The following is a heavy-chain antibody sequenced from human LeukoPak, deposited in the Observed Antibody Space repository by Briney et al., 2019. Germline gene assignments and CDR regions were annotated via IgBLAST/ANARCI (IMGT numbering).Heavy chain of an antibody. CDR3: ARGVRRPLNVGVTHFDF. D-gene: IGHD3-10*02. CDR1: GGSISSYY. CDR2: IFYSGSS. V-gene: IGHV4-59*01. Sequence: SETLSLTCTVSGGSISSYYLSWIRQPPGKGLEWIGYIFYSGSSNHNPSLKSRVTISVDTSKNQFSLRLSSVTAADTAVFYCARGVRRPLNVGVTHFDFWGQGTLVTVSS. J-gene: IGHJ4*02.